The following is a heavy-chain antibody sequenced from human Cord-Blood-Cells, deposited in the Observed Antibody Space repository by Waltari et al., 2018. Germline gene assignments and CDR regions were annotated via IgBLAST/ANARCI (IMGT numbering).Heavy chain of an antibody. CDR3: ARGEGYCSSTSCYYFDY. J-gene: IGHJ4*02. Sequence: QVQLQQWGAGLLKPSETLSLTCAVYGVSFSGYYWSWIRQPPGKGLEWIGEINHSGSTNYNPSLKSRVTISVDTSKNQFSLKLSSVTAADTAVYYCARGEGYCSSTSCYYFDYWGQGTLVTVSS. CDR2: INHSGST. D-gene: IGHD2-2*01. CDR1: GVSFSGYY. V-gene: IGHV4-34*01.